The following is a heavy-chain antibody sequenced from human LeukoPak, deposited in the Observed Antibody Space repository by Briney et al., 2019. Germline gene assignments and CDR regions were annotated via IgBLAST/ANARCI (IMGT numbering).Heavy chain of an antibody. Sequence: HGESLKISCKDSGNSFTSYWIGWGRQMPGKGLEWTGIIYPGDSDTRYSPSFQGQVTISADKSINTAYLQWSSLKASDTAIYYCARRGEAMDPFDYWGQGTLVTVSS. CDR3: ARRGEAMDPFDY. CDR2: IYPGDSDT. D-gene: IGHD5-18*01. J-gene: IGHJ4*02. V-gene: IGHV5-51*01. CDR1: GNSFTSYW.